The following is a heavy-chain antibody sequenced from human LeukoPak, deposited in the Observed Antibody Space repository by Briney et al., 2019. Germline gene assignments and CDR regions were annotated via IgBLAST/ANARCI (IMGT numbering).Heavy chain of an antibody. Sequence: GGSLRLSCAVSGFTFNNYAMSWVRQAPGKGLEWVSAIGASGDNTYYADSVKGRFTISRDNAKNSLYLQMNSLRAEDTAVYYCARDPDSQYYFDYWGQGTLVTVSS. CDR3: ARDPDSQYYFDY. J-gene: IGHJ4*02. CDR2: IGASGDNT. CDR1: GFTFNNYA. V-gene: IGHV3-23*01. D-gene: IGHD3-22*01.